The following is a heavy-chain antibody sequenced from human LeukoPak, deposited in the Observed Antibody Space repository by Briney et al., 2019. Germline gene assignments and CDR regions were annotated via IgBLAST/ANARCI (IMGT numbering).Heavy chain of an antibody. CDR2: ISGSGGST. Sequence: GGSPRLSCAASGFTFSSYAMSWVRQAPGKGLEWVSAISGSGGSTYYADSVKGRFTISRDNSKNTLYLQMNSLRAEDTAVYYCARRGVTMIVVVNYFDYWGQGTLVTVSS. V-gene: IGHV3-23*01. D-gene: IGHD3-22*01. J-gene: IGHJ4*02. CDR3: ARRGVTMIVVVNYFDY. CDR1: GFTFSSYA.